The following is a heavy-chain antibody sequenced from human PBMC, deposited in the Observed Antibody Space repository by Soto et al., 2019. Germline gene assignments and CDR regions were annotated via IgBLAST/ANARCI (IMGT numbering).Heavy chain of an antibody. J-gene: IGHJ4*02. CDR3: ARDSLDYDSSRSLDY. CDR2: IWYDGSNK. D-gene: IGHD3-22*01. V-gene: IGHV3-33*01. Sequence: PGGSLRLSCAASGFTFSSYGMHWVRQAPGKGLEWVAVIWYDGSNKYYADSVKGRFTISRDNSKNTLYLQMNSLRAEDTAVYYCARDSLDYDSSRSLDYWGQGTLVTVAS. CDR1: GFTFSSYG.